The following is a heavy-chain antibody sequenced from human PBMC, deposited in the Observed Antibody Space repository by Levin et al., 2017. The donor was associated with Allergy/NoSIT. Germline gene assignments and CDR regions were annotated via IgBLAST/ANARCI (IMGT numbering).Heavy chain of an antibody. CDR1: GFTFRSYS. Sequence: GGSLRLSCAASGFTFRSYSMNWVRQAPGKGLEWVSTISSTSTYIYYAESMKGRFTISRDNAKNSVYLQMSSLRAEDTAVYYCSRDLSFGNPEGFDCWGQGTLVTVSS. CDR2: ISSTSTYI. D-gene: IGHD1-14*01. CDR3: SRDLSFGNPEGFDC. J-gene: IGHJ4*02. V-gene: IGHV3-21*01.